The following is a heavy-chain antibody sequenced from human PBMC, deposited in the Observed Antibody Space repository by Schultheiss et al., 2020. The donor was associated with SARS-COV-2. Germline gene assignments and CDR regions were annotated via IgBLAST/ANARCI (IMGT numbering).Heavy chain of an antibody. CDR2: IYHSGST. CDR3: AKGRFYGSSRPPLDY. J-gene: IGHJ4*02. V-gene: IGHV4-59*04. CDR1: GGSISSYY. D-gene: IGHD6-6*01. Sequence: SETLSLTCTVSGGSISSYYWSWIRQPPGKGLEWIGYIYHSGSTYYNPSLKSRVTISVDRSKNQFSLKLSSVTAADTAVYYCAKGRFYGSSRPPLDYWGQGTLVTVSS.